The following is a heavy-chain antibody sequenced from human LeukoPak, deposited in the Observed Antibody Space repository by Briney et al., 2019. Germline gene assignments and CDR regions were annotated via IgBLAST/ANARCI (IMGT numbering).Heavy chain of an antibody. Sequence: SETLSLTCTVSGDSINNYYWNWIRQPPGKGLEWIGYIYYSGSASYNPSLKSRVTISVDRSRNQFSLKLSSVTAADTAVYYCARRGVITIFGVVTNNWFDPWGQGTPVTVSS. V-gene: IGHV4-59*12. CDR2: IYYSGSA. CDR3: ARRGVITIFGVVTNNWFDP. CDR1: GDSINNYY. D-gene: IGHD3-3*01. J-gene: IGHJ5*02.